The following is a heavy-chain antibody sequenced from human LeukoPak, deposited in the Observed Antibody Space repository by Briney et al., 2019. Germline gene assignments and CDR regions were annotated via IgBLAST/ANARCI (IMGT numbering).Heavy chain of an antibody. D-gene: IGHD6-6*01. CDR3: AKDYSSSSSFFDY. V-gene: IGHV3-9*03. J-gene: IGHJ4*02. CDR1: GFTFDDYA. CDR2: ISWNSGWI. Sequence: PGRSLRLSCAASGFTFDDYAMHWVRQAPGQGREGFSGISWNSGWIGYADSVKGRLTISKYNAKNSLYLQMNSLRAEAMALYYCAKDYSSSSSFFDYWGQGTLVTVSS.